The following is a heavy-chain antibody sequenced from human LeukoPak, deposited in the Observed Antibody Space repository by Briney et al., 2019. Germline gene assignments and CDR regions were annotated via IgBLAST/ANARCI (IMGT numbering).Heavy chain of an antibody. Sequence: ASVKHLCKASGYTFTSYYMHWVRQSPGQGLEWMGIINPSGGSTSYAQKFQGRVTMTRDTSTSTVYMELSSLRSEDTAVYYCAREYTTSSGTGWYLDLWARGTVLTVSS. J-gene: IGHJ2*01. CDR1: GYTFTSYY. CDR3: AREYTTSSGTGWYLDL. D-gene: IGHD1-14*01. V-gene: IGHV1-46*01. CDR2: INPSGGST.